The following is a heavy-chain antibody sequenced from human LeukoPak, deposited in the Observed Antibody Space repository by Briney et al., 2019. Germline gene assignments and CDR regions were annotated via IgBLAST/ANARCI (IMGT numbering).Heavy chain of an antibody. CDR3: ARGRRWDLLVSLIDASDI. Sequence: GGSLRLSCAASGFSVSSNFMTWVRQAPGKRLEWLSVIFSGGSTYYADSVKGRFTISRDNSKNTLYLQMSSLRAEDTAVYFCARGRRWDLLVSLIDASDIWGQGTMVTVSS. D-gene: IGHD4-23*01. CDR1: GFSVSSNF. V-gene: IGHV3-53*01. J-gene: IGHJ3*02. CDR2: IFSGGST.